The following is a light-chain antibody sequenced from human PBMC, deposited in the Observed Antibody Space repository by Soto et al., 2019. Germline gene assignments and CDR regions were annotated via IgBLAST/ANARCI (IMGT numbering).Light chain of an antibody. CDR1: QSVSSN. CDR3: QQYNNWPLT. Sequence: IVMTQYKGALSGPPAQGRTLSCRASQSVSSNLAWYQQKPGQAPRLLIYGASTRATGIPARFSGSGSGTEFTLTISSLQSEDFAVYYCQQYNNWPLTFGGGTKVDIK. CDR2: GAS. J-gene: IGKJ4*01. V-gene: IGKV3-15*01.